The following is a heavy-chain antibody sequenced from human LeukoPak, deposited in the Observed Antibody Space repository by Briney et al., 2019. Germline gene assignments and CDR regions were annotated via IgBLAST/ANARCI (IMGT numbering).Heavy chain of an antibody. V-gene: IGHV1-2*02. CDR3: ARESGNSIDY. D-gene: IGHD2-21*02. Sequence: ASVKVSCKASGYTFTSYGISWVRQAPGQGLEWMGWINPNSGGTNYAQKFQGRVTMTRDTSISTACMELSRLRSDDTAVYYCARESGNSIDYWGQGTLVTVSS. J-gene: IGHJ4*02. CDR1: GYTFTSYG. CDR2: INPNSGGT.